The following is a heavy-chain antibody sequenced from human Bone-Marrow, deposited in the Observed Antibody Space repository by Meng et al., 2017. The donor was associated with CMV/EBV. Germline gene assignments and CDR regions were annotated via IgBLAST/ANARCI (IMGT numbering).Heavy chain of an antibody. V-gene: IGHV1-18*01. Sequence: ASVKVSCKASGYTFTSYGISRVRQAPGQGLEWMGWISAYNGNTNYAQKLQGRVTMTTDTSTSTAYMELRSLRSDDTAVYYCARDCTNGVCWYYYYYDMDVWGQGTTVTVSS. CDR2: ISAYNGNT. CDR1: GYTFTSYG. D-gene: IGHD2-8*01. CDR3: ARDCTNGVCWYYYYYDMDV. J-gene: IGHJ6*02.